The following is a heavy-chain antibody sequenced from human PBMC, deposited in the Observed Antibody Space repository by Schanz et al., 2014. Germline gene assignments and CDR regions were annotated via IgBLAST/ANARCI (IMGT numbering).Heavy chain of an antibody. CDR1: GFTFSTYW. J-gene: IGHJ4*02. CDR3: AKGSLYCTGECSLRIFDY. CDR2: IKQDESER. Sequence: EVELVESGGGLVQPGGSLRLSCAASGFTFSTYWMSWVRQAPGKGLEWVANIKQDESERSYVDSVKGRFTISRDNSKNTLYLQMNSLRAEDTAVYYCAKGSLYCTGECSLRIFDYWGQGTLVTASS. V-gene: IGHV3-7*03. D-gene: IGHD2-8*02.